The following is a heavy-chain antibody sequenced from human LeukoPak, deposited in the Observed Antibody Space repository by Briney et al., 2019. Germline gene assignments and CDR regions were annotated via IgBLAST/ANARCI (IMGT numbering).Heavy chain of an antibody. D-gene: IGHD6-6*01. Sequence: SETLSLTCTVSGGSISSGGYYWGWIRQPPGKGLEWIGSIYYSGSTYYNTSLKSRVTISVDTSKNQFSLKLSSVTAADTAVYYCARRSSSSGRGGRWFDPWGQGTLVTVSS. CDR2: IYYSGST. J-gene: IGHJ5*02. V-gene: IGHV4-39*01. CDR1: GGSISSGGYY. CDR3: ARRSSSSGRGGRWFDP.